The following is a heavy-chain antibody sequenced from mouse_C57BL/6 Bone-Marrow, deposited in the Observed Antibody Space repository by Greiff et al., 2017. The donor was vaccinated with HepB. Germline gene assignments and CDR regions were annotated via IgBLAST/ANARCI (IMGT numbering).Heavy chain of an antibody. CDR1: GFNIKDDY. V-gene: IGHV14-4*01. Sequence: VQLKQSGAELVRPGASVKLSCTASGFNIKDDYMHWVKQRPEQGLEWIGWIDPENGDTEYASKFQGKATITADTSSNTAYLQLSSLTSEDTAVYYCTTYYYGSPLDYWGQGTTLTVSS. D-gene: IGHD1-1*01. CDR2: IDPENGDT. CDR3: TTYYYGSPLDY. J-gene: IGHJ2*01.